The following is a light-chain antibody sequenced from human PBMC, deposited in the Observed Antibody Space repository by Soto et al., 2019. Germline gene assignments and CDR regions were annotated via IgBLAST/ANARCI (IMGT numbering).Light chain of an antibody. J-gene: IGKJ1*01. CDR1: QTIHSF. CDR2: DAS. CDR3: QQFHSFPWT. Sequence: DIQMTQSPSTLSASVGDRVTITCRASQTIHSFLAWYQQKAGKAPKLLIYDASNLESGVPRFSGSGSGTEFTLTVSSLQPDDFATFYCQQFHSFPWTFGQGTKVDIK. V-gene: IGKV1-5*01.